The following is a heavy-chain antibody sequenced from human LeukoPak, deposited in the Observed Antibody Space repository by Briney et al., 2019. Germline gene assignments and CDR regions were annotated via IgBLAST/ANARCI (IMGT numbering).Heavy chain of an antibody. CDR1: GFSFSNAW. J-gene: IGHJ4*02. CDR2: IKSKGDGGTT. Sequence: GGSLGLSCAASGFSFSNAWMTWVRQAPGKGLEWVGRIKSKGDGGTTDYAAPVKVRFTISRDDSKNTLYLQMSSLKSEDTAVYYCVKYYDILTGYWTPWGQGTLVTVSS. CDR3: VKYYDILTGYWTP. V-gene: IGHV3-15*01. D-gene: IGHD3-9*01.